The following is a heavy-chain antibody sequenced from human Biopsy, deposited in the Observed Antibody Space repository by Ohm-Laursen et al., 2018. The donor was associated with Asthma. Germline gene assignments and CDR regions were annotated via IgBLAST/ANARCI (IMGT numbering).Heavy chain of an antibody. J-gene: IGHJ4*02. CDR3: ASDFPKDYVRCNFQF. D-gene: IGHD4-17*01. Sequence: SSVKVSCEASGGMFGNYAISWVRQAPGLGLEWMGGISPIFGSSNYAQRFQGRVTITADIFTRTVYMELSGLRFDDTAIYYCASDFPKDYVRCNFQFWGQGTLVTVSS. CDR2: ISPIFGSS. V-gene: IGHV1-69*06. CDR1: GGMFGNYA.